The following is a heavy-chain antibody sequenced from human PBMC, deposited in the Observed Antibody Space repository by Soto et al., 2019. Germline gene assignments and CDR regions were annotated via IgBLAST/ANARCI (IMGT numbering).Heavy chain of an antibody. J-gene: IGHJ3*02. CDR1: GGSISSSGSY. V-gene: IGHV4-31*03. CDR2: IYYTGST. Sequence: QVQLQESGPGLVKPSQTLSLTCTVSGGSISSSGSYWSWIRQLPGKGLEWIGYIYYTGSTYYNPSLKSRLTISLDTSNNQFSLKLSSVTAADTAVYFCASDVSPGVPTAFRAFHIWGQGTLVTVSS. D-gene: IGHD2-2*01. CDR3: ASDVSPGVPTAFRAFHI.